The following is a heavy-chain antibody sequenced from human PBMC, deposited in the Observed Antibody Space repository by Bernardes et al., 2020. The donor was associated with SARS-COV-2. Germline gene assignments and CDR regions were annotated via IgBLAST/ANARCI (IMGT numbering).Heavy chain of an antibody. CDR1: GITFRTYG. CDR2: ISYDGRNK. Sequence: GGSLRLSCVLSGITFRTYGMHWVRQAPGKGLEWVAVISYDGRNKYYVDSVKGRFTISRDNSKNTLYLQMNRLRAEDTAVYYCAKDMERLQWLGAFPSTFGMDVWGQGTTVTVSS. V-gene: IGHV3-30*18. CDR3: AKDMERLQWLGAFPSTFGMDV. D-gene: IGHD3-10*01. J-gene: IGHJ6*01.